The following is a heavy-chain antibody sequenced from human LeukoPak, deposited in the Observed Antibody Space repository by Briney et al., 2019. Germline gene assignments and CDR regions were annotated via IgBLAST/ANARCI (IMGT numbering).Heavy chain of an antibody. CDR3: AREFPYRSRQFES. CDR1: GFTFSDSY. CDR2: IGNDGRPI. V-gene: IGHV3-11*01. J-gene: IGHJ4*02. D-gene: IGHD6-13*01. Sequence: GGSLRLSCAASGFTFSDSYMSWIRQTPGQGLEWISYIGNDGRPIYYADSVKGRFTISRDNAKNSLFLQTNNLRAEDTAVYYCAREFPYRSRQFESWGQGTLVTVSS.